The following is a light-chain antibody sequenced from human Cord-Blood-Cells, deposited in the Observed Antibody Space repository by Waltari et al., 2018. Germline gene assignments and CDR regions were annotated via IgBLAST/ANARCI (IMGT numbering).Light chain of an antibody. CDR2: DAS. Sequence: EIVLTQSPATLSLSPGERATLSCRARQSVRSYFAWYQQKPGQAPRLLIYDASNRATGIPARFSGSGSGTGFTVTIDSLEPEDFAVYYGQQRSNWPYTFGQWTKLEIK. J-gene: IGKJ2*01. CDR3: QQRSNWPYT. V-gene: IGKV3-11*01. CDR1: QSVRSY.